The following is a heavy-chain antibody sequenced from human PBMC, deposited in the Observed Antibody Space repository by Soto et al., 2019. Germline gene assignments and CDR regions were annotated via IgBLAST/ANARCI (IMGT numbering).Heavy chain of an antibody. CDR1: GGTFSSYS. CDR2: IIPIFGTA. CDR3: ARDRVYGGNSKYFDY. Sequence: ASVKVSCKASGGTFSSYSISWVRQAPGQGLEWMGGIIPIFGTANYAQKFQGRVTITADESTSTAYMELSSLRSEDTAVYYCARDRVYGGNSKYFDYWGQGTLVTVSS. V-gene: IGHV1-69*13. D-gene: IGHD4-17*01. J-gene: IGHJ4*02.